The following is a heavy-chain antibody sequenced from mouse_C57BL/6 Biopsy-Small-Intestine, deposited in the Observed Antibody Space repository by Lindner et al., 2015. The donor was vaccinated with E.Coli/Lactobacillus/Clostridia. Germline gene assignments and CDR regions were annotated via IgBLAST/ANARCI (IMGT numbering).Heavy chain of an antibody. CDR1: GYTFGTYG. D-gene: IGHD1-2*01. Sequence: SVKVSCKASGYTFGTYGISWVRQAPGQGLEWMGWISGYNGNTNYAQKLQDRVTMTTDTSTSTAYMELRSLRSDDTAVYYCAREWDHYFHHWGQGTLVTVSS. CDR3: AREWDHYFHH. J-gene: IGHJ4*01. V-gene: IGHV1-7*01. CDR2: ISGYNGNT.